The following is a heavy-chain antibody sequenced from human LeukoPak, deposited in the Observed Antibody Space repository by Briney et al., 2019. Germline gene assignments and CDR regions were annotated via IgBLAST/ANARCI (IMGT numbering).Heavy chain of an antibody. CDR1: GYSISSGYY. Sequence: SETLSLTCTVSGYSISSGYYWGWIRPSPGKGLEWIGSIYHAGSTFHNPSLKSRVTISVDTSKNQFSLKVNSVTAADTAVYYCARDDSNYVGGGQHIFDYWGQGTLVTVSS. CDR2: IYHAGST. J-gene: IGHJ4*02. V-gene: IGHV4-38-2*02. CDR3: ARDDSNYVGGGQHIFDY. D-gene: IGHD4-11*01.